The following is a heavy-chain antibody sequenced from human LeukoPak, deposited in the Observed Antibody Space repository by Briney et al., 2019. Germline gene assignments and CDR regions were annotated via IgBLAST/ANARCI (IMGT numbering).Heavy chain of an antibody. Sequence: SETLSLTCTVFGGSINSNLYYWGWIRQPPGKGLEWIGSIFYSGNTYYNPSLKSRVTISVDTSRNQFSLKLTSVTATDTAVYYRARHPTRHTTMAPPLDFWGQGTLVAVSS. CDR3: ARHPTRHTTMAPPLDF. CDR2: IFYSGNT. D-gene: IGHD1-14*01. J-gene: IGHJ4*02. CDR1: GGSINSNLYY. V-gene: IGHV4-39*01.